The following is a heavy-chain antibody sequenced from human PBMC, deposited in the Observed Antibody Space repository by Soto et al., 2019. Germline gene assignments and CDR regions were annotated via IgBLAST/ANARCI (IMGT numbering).Heavy chain of an antibody. V-gene: IGHV4-34*01. J-gene: IGHJ4*02. CDR1: GGSFSGYY. CDR3: ARGSPGKFDY. CDR2: INHSGST. Sequence: ASETLSLTCAVCGGSFSGYYWSWIRQPPGKGLEWIGEINHSGSTNYNPSLKSRVTISVDTSKNQFSLKLSSVTAADTTVYYCARGSPGKFDYWGQGTLVTVSS.